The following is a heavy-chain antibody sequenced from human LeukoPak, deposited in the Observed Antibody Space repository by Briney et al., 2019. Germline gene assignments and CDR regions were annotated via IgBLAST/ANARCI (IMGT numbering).Heavy chain of an antibody. CDR1: DGSFSAYC. CDR3: ARGLGGGNSVYFDL. V-gene: IGHV4-34*01. Sequence: PSETLSLTCAVYDGSFSAYCWSWIRQPPGQGLEWIGEIYLSGSANYNPSLQSRVTISVDTSKNKFSLKLSSVTAAATSVYYCARGLGGGNSVYFDLWGRGTLVTVSS. D-gene: IGHD4-23*01. CDR2: IYLSGSA. J-gene: IGHJ2*01.